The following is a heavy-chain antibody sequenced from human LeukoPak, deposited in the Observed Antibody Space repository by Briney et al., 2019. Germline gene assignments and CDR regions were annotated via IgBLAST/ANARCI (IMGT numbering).Heavy chain of an antibody. V-gene: IGHV3-23*01. D-gene: IGHD1-14*01. CDR3: AHRPAFDS. CDR1: GFTFRSHA. Sequence: GGSLRLSCAASGFTFRSHAMSWVRQAPGKGLEWVSTITSISNTYYPDSVKGRFTISRDNSRGTLYLQMNPLRAEDTAIYYCAHRPAFDSWGQGTLVTVSS. J-gene: IGHJ4*02. CDR2: ITSISNT.